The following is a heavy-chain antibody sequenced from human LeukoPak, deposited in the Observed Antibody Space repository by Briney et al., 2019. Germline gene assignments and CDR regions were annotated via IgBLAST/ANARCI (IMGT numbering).Heavy chain of an antibody. CDR3: ARATVLRFNYGMDV. V-gene: IGHV4-4*07. J-gene: IGHJ6*02. CDR2: IYTSGST. CDR1: GGSISSYY. Sequence: SETLSLTCTVSGGSISSYYWSWIRQPAGKGLEWIGRIYTSGSTNYNPSLKSRVTISVDTSKNQFSLKLSSVTAADTAVYYCARATVLRFNYGMDVWGQGTTVTVSS. D-gene: IGHD5/OR15-5a*01.